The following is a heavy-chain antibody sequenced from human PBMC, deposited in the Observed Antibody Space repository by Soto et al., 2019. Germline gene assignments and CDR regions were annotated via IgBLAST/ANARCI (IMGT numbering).Heavy chain of an antibody. D-gene: IGHD2-2*01. J-gene: IGHJ6*02. CDR1: GGTFGSYA. CDR3: ARSQGSSTSLEIYYYYYYGMDV. Sequence: QVQLVQSGAEVKKPGSSVKVSCKASGGTFGSYAISWVRQAPGQGLEWMGGIIPIPGTANYAQKFQGRVTIAADESTSPAYLELGRLRSEDPAVYYCARSQGSSTSLEIYYYYYYGMDVWGQGTTVTVSS. V-gene: IGHV1-69*01. CDR2: IIPIPGTA.